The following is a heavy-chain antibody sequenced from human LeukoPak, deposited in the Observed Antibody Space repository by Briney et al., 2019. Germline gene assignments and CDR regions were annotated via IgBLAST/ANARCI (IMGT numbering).Heavy chain of an antibody. V-gene: IGHV1-69*05. D-gene: IGHD4-17*01. CDR3: VRDPMTTNYFDY. CDR1: GGTFSSDA. CDR2: IIPIFGTA. J-gene: IGHJ4*02. Sequence: SVKVCCKASGGTFSSDAIKWVRQAPGQRLELMGRIIPIFGTANYAQKFHGRGTITTDESTSTAYMELSRLRSEDTAVYYCVRDPMTTNYFDYWGQGTLVTVSS.